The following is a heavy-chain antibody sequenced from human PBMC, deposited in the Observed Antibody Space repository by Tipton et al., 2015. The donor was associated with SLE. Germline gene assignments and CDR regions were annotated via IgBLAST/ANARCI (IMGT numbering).Heavy chain of an antibody. D-gene: IGHD3-3*01. CDR1: GGSISSGGYY. Sequence: TPSLTCTVSGGSISSGGYYWSWIRQHPGKGLEWIGYIYYSGSTYYNPSLKSRVTISVDTSKNQFSLKLSSVTAADTAVYYCARVAYDFWSGYSYYFDYWGQGTLVTVSS. CDR3: ARVAYDFWSGYSYYFDY. V-gene: IGHV4-31*03. J-gene: IGHJ4*02. CDR2: IYYSGST.